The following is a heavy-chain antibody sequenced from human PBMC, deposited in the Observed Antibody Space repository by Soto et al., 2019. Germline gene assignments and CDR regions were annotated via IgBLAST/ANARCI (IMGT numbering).Heavy chain of an antibody. V-gene: IGHV4-30-2*01. Sequence: PSETLSLTCAVSVGSISSGGYSWSWIRQPPGKGLEWIGYIYHSGSTYYNPSLQSRVTISVDRSKNQFSLKLSSVTAADTAVYYCARVRGESDTMIVVPNWFDPWGEGTLVTVSS. D-gene: IGHD3-22*01. CDR2: IYHSGST. CDR3: ARVRGESDTMIVVPNWFDP. J-gene: IGHJ5*02. CDR1: VGSISSGGYS.